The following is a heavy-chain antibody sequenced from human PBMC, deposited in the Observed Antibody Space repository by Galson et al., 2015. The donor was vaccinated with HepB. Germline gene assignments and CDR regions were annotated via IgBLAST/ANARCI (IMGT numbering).Heavy chain of an antibody. CDR1: GFTFSTYS. CDR2: ISKNSRTI. V-gene: IGHV3-48*02. CDR3: ARDPKYSGYVFGP. J-gene: IGHJ5*02. Sequence: SLRLSCAASGFTFSTYSMNWVRQAPGKGLEWISYISKNSRTIYYADSVKGRFTISRDDANNSLYLQMNSLRDEDTAVYYCARDPKYSGYVFGPWGQGALVTVSS. D-gene: IGHD5-12*01.